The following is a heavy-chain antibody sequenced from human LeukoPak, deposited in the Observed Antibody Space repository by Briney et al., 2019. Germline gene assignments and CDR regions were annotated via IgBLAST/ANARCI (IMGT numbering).Heavy chain of an antibody. Sequence: SETLSLTCTVSGYSISSGYYWGWIRQPPGKGLGWIGSIYHSGSTYYNPSLKSRVTISVDTSKNQFSLKLSSVTAADTAVYFCAGGIGYATSPADHLGQGTLVIVSS. CDR1: GYSISSGYY. J-gene: IGHJ5*02. CDR3: AGGIGYATSPADH. V-gene: IGHV4-38-2*02. D-gene: IGHD2-8*01. CDR2: IYHSGST.